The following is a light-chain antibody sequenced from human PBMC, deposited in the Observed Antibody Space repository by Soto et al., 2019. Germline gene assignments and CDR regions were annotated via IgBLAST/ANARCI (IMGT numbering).Light chain of an antibody. CDR2: KAS. CDR3: QQYNTYPLT. CDR1: QSISTW. V-gene: IGKV1-5*03. Sequence: DIQMTQSPSTLSASVGDRVTITCRASQSISTWLAWYQQKPGKAPKLLIYKASSLESGVPSRFSGSGSGTEFTLTISSLQPDDFATYYCQQYNTYPLTFSGGTTVEIK. J-gene: IGKJ4*01.